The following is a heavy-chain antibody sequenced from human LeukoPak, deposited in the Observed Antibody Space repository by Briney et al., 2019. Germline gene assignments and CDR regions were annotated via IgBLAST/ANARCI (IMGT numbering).Heavy chain of an antibody. J-gene: IGHJ4*02. CDR1: GGTFSSYA. D-gene: IGHD3-10*01. V-gene: IGHV1-18*01. CDR3: ARVLWFGELFYSFDY. CDR2: ISAYNGNT. Sequence: ASVKVSCKASGGTFSSYAISWVRQAPGQGLEWMGWISAYNGNTNYAQKLQGRVTMTTDTSTSTAYMELRSLRSDDTAVYYCARVLWFGELFYSFDYWGQGTLVTVSS.